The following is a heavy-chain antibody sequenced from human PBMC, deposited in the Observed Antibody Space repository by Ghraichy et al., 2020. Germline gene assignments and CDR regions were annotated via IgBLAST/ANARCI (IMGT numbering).Heavy chain of an antibody. CDR3: ARAGATDDAFDI. V-gene: IGHV4-31*03. CDR2: IYYSGST. D-gene: IGHD1-26*01. Sequence: SETLSLTCTVSGGSISSGGYYWSWIRQHPGKGLEWIGYIYYSGSTYYNPSLKSRVTISVDTSKNQFSLKLSSVTAADTAVYYCARAGATDDAFDIWGQGTMVTASS. J-gene: IGHJ3*02. CDR1: GGSISSGGYY.